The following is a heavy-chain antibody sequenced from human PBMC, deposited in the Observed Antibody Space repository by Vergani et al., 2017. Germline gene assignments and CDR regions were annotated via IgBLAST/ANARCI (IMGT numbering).Heavy chain of an antibody. CDR3: ATYHDSSGYYPYYYYGMDV. Sequence: QVQLVQSGAEVKKPGASVTVSCKASGYTFTSYGFTWVRQAPGQGLEWMGWISGYSGNTNYAQKLQGRVTMTRNTSISTAYMELSSLRSEDTAVYYCATYHDSSGYYPYYYYGMDVWGQGTTVTVSS. V-gene: IGHV1-18*01. CDR2: ISGYSGNT. J-gene: IGHJ6*02. D-gene: IGHD3-22*01. CDR1: GYTFTSYG.